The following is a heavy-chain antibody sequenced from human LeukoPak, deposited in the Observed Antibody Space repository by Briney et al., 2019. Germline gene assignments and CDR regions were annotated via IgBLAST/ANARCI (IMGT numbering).Heavy chain of an antibody. D-gene: IGHD3-22*01. Sequence: ASVKVSCKASGYTFTGYYMHWVRQAPGQGLEWMGWINPNSGGTNYAQKFQGRVTMTRDTSISTAYMELSRLRSDDTDVYYYARESYYDSSGYYTSGAFDIWGQGTMVNVS. CDR3: ARESYYDSSGYYTSGAFDI. CDR1: GYTFTGYY. J-gene: IGHJ3*02. CDR2: INPNSGGT. V-gene: IGHV1-2*02.